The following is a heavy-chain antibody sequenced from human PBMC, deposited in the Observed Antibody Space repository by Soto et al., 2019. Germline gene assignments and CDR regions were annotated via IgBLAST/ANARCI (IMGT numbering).Heavy chain of an antibody. J-gene: IGHJ4*02. Sequence: QVQLVESGGGVVQPGRSLRLSCAASGFTFSSYAMHWVRQAPGKGLEWVAVISYDGSNKYYADSVKGRFTISRDNSKNTLYLQMNSLRAEDTAVYDRARTHILTGWYYFDYWGQGTLVTVSS. CDR2: ISYDGSNK. CDR3: ARTHILTGWYYFDY. CDR1: GFTFSSYA. D-gene: IGHD3-9*01. V-gene: IGHV3-30-3*01.